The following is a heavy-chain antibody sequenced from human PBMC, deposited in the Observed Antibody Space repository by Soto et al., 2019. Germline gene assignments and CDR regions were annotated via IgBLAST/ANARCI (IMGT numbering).Heavy chain of an antibody. CDR2: IYPSDSDT. CDR3: ARGGVSTRTFDY. D-gene: IGHD3-3*01. CDR1: GYNFAGYW. J-gene: IGHJ4*02. V-gene: IGHV5-51*01. Sequence: PGESLKISCKGSGYNFAGYWIAWVRQMPGKGLELMGIIYPSDSDTRYRPSFQGQVTISADKSISSAYLQWSSLRASDTAMYYCARGGVSTRTFDYWGQGAPVTVSS.